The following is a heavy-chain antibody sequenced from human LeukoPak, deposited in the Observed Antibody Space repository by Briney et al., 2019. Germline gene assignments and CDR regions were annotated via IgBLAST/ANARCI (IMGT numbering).Heavy chain of an antibody. Sequence: GESLKISCKGSGYSFISYWIGWVSQMPGKGLEWMGIIYPGDSDTRYSPSFQGQVTISADKSISTAYLQWSSLKASDTAMYYCARHCCSSTSYYDYWGQGTLVTVSS. D-gene: IGHD2-2*01. CDR1: GYSFISYW. V-gene: IGHV5-51*01. J-gene: IGHJ4*02. CDR3: ARHCCSSTSYYDY. CDR2: IYPGDSDT.